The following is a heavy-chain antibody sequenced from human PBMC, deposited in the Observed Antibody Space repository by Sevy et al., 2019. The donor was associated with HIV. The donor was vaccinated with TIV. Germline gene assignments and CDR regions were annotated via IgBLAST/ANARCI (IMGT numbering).Heavy chain of an antibody. CDR2: ISSSGSTI. CDR1: GFTFSDYY. D-gene: IGHD4-4*01. Sequence: GGSLRLSCAASGFTFSDYYMSWIRQAPGKGLEWVSYISSSGSTIYYADSVKGRFTISRDNAKNSLYLQMNSLRAEDTAVYYCARGGFLTTLWYYYYGMDVWGQGTTVTVSS. V-gene: IGHV3-11*01. CDR3: ARGGFLTTLWYYYYGMDV. J-gene: IGHJ6*02.